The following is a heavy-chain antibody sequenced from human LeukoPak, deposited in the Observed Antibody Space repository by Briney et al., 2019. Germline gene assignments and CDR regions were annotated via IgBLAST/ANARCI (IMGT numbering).Heavy chain of an antibody. CDR1: GITFSSYA. CDR3: ASEPNGNSLYQH. D-gene: IGHD4-23*01. V-gene: IGHV3-23*01. J-gene: IGHJ1*01. CDR2: ISDSGADT. Sequence: PGGSLRLSCAASGITFSSYAMSWVRQAPGKGLDWVSVISDSGADTYYADSVKGRFTISRDNSKNTLYLQMNSLRAEDTAVYYCASEPNGNSLYQHWGQGTLVTVSS.